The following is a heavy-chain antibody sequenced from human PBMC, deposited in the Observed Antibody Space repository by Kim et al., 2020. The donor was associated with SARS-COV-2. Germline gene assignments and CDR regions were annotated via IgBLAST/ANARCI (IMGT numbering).Heavy chain of an antibody. J-gene: IGHJ5*02. V-gene: IGHV5-51*01. CDR2: IYPGDSDT. D-gene: IGHD3-10*01. Sequence: GESLKISCKGSGYSFTSYWIGWVRQMPGKGLEWMGIIYPGDSDTRYSPSFQGQVTISADKSISTAYLQWSSLKASDTAMYYCARVPLLWFGEQDPPPYNWFDPWGQGTLVTVSS. CDR3: ARVPLLWFGEQDPPPYNWFDP. CDR1: GYSFTSYW.